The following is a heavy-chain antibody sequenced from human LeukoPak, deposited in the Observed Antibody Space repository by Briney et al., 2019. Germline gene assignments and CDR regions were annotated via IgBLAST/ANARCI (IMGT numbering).Heavy chain of an antibody. CDR2: IYYSGST. Sequence: PSETLSLTCAVYGGSFSSYYWSWIRQPPGKGLEWIGYIYYSGSTNYNPSLKSRVTISVDTSKNQFSLKLSSVTAADTAVYYCARERWLQYGQFDYWGQGTLVTVSS. J-gene: IGHJ4*02. CDR3: ARERWLQYGQFDY. CDR1: GGSFSSYY. V-gene: IGHV4-59*01. D-gene: IGHD5-24*01.